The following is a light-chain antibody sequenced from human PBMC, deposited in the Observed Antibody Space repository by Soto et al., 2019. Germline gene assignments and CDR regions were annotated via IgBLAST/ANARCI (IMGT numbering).Light chain of an antibody. J-gene: IGLJ2*01. CDR1: SSDVGGYNY. CDR2: DVS. V-gene: IGLV2-14*01. CDR3: SSYTSSSTLMV. Sequence: QSALTQPASVSGSPGQSITISCTGTSSDVGGYNYVSWYQQHPGKAPKLMIYDVSNRPSGVSNRFSGSKSDNTASLTISGLQAEDEADHYCSSYTSSSTLMVFGGGTKVTVL.